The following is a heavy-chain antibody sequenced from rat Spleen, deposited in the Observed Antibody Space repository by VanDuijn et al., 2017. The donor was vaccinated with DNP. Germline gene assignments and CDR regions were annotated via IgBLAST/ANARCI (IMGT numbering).Heavy chain of an antibody. CDR1: GYSITSNY. D-gene: IGHD1-6*01. Sequence: EVQLQESGPGLVKPSQSLSLTCSVTGYSITSNYWAWIRKFPGNKMEWMGYISYSGYTGYNPSLKSRISITRDTSKNQFFLQLNSVTTEDTATYYCARQDGSYYFDYWGQGVMVTVSS. V-gene: IGHV3-1*01. CDR3: ARQDGSYYFDY. J-gene: IGHJ2*01. CDR2: ISYSGYT.